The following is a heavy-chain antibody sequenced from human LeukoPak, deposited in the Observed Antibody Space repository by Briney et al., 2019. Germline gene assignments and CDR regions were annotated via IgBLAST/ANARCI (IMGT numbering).Heavy chain of an antibody. CDR3: ARDCSGGSCYSP. CDR1: GFTFSSYS. D-gene: IGHD2-15*01. Sequence: GGSLRLSCAASGFTFSSYSMNWVRQAPGKGLEWVSYISSSSSTIYYADSVRGRFTISRDNAKNSLYLQMNSLRAEDTAVYYCARDCSGGSCYSPWGQGTLVTVSS. J-gene: IGHJ5*02. V-gene: IGHV3-48*04. CDR2: ISSSSSTI.